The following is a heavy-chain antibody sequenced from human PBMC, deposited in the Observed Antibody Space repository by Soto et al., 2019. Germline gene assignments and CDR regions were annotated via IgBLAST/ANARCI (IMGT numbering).Heavy chain of an antibody. V-gene: IGHV3-7*03. CDR1: GFTFTNHW. J-gene: IGHJ5*02. D-gene: IGHD3-16*01. Sequence: WGSPRLSCAASGFTFTNHWMTWVRRAPGKGPEWVAIIKPDGSEKDSVGSVMGRLTISRDNAKNSLYLQVDSRRDEDTAVYYCARGGVGPTRGPYDSWGQGTLVTVSS. CDR3: ARGGVGPTRGPYDS. CDR2: IKPDGSEK.